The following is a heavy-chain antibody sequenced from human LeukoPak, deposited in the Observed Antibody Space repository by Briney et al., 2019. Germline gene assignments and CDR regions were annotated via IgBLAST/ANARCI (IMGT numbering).Heavy chain of an antibody. CDR3: AKDQGRIAVAGTVLDY. V-gene: IGHV3-23*01. CDR2: ISGSGGST. J-gene: IGHJ4*02. Sequence: GGSLRHACAASVFTLSNDAMSWVRQAPGKGLEWVSAISGSGGSTYYADSVKGRFTISRDNTKNTLYLQMNSLRAEDTAVYYCAKDQGRIAVAGTVLDYWGQGTLVTVSS. D-gene: IGHD6-19*01. CDR1: VFTLSNDA.